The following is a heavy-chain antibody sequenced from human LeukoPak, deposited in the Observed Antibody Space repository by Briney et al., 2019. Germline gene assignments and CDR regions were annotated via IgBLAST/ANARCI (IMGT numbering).Heavy chain of an antibody. J-gene: IGHJ4*02. CDR3: VKSARFSALRYDY. CDR1: GFTFSSYG. Sequence: PGGSLRLSCAASGFTFSSYGMHWVRQAPGKGLEWVANIKQDGSETYYVDSVKGRFTISRDNAKNSLYLQMNSLGVEDTAAYYCVKSARFSALRYDYWGQGTLVTVSS. CDR2: IKQDGSET. V-gene: IGHV3-7*01.